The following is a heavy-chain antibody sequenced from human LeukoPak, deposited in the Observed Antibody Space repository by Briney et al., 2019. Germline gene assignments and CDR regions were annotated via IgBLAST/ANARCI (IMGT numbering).Heavy chain of an antibody. V-gene: IGHV3-11*01. J-gene: IGHJ4*02. CDR3: ARVTYYYDSSGYYYLDY. CDR1: GFTVGTNY. Sequence: PGGSLRLSCAASGFTVGTNYMSWIRQAPGKGLEWVSYISSSGSTIYYADSVKGRFTISRDNAKNSLYLQMNSLRAEDTAVYYCARVTYYYDSSGYYYLDYWGQGTLVTVSS. D-gene: IGHD3-22*01. CDR2: ISSSGSTI.